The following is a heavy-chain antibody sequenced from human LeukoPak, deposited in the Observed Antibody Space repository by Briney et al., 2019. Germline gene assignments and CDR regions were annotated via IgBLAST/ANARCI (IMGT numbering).Heavy chain of an antibody. Sequence: GGSLRLSCAASGFTSSSYSMNWVRQAPGKGLEWVSSISSSSSYIYYADSVKGRFTISRDNAKNSLYLQMNSLRAEDTAVYYCARGSASSGWYFLDYWGQGSLVTVSS. CDR2: ISSSSSYI. J-gene: IGHJ4*02. D-gene: IGHD6-19*01. V-gene: IGHV3-21*01. CDR1: GFTSSSYS. CDR3: ARGSASSGWYFLDY.